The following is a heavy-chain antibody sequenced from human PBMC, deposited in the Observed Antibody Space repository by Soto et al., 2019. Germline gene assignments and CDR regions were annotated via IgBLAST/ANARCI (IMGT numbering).Heavy chain of an antibody. D-gene: IGHD5-18*01. CDR1: GYTFTDYY. CDR2: MNPKSGGA. V-gene: IGHV1-2*02. J-gene: IGHJ3*02. CDR3: TRENIENSDGLYDAFDI. Sequence: WASVKVSCKTSGYTFTDYYTQWVWQAPGQGLELMGWMNPKSGGAYFAQKFQGRVTLTRDTSIGTAYIEVNSLTSDDTAVYFCTRENIENSDGLYDAFDIWGQGTTVTV.